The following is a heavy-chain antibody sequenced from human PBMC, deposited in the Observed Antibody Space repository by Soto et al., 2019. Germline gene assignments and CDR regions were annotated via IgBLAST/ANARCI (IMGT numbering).Heavy chain of an antibody. D-gene: IGHD5-12*01. CDR3: ARAVNSGYPDTFDI. CDR1: GGSISNYY. Sequence: QVQLQESGPGLVRPSETLSLTCSVSGGSISNYYWNWIRQPPGKGLEWIGYVYYSGSTHFHPSLRSRVTMSVDTSKNHFSLTLSSVTAADAAIYYCARAVNSGYPDTFDIWGQGTRVTVAS. J-gene: IGHJ3*02. V-gene: IGHV4-59*01. CDR2: VYYSGST.